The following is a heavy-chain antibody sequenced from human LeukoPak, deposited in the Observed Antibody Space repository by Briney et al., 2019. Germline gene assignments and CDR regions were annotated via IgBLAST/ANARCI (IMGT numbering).Heavy chain of an antibody. J-gene: IGHJ4*02. CDR3: AKVPGFGDLYFDY. CDR1: GFTFDDYA. V-gene: IGHV3-9*01. D-gene: IGHD3-10*01. Sequence: PGGSLRLSCAASGFTFDDYAFHWVRQAPGKGLEWVSSISYNSRNIDYADSVKGRFTISRDNAKNTLYLQMNSLGAEDTAVYYCAKVPGFGDLYFDYWGQGTLVTVSS. CDR2: ISYNSRNI.